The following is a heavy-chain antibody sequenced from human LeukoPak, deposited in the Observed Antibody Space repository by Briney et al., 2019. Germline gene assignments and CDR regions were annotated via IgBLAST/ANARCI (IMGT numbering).Heavy chain of an antibody. J-gene: IGHJ4*02. V-gene: IGHV3-7*01. CDR1: GFTFSSYW. CDR3: ARAPKYCSGGSCYLNRFDY. D-gene: IGHD2-15*01. CDR2: IKQDGSEK. Sequence: GGSLRLSCAASGFTFSSYWMSWVRQAPGKGLEWVANIKQDGSEKYYVDSVKGRFTISRDNAKNSLYLQMNSLRAEDAAVYHCARAPKYCSGGSCYLNRFDYWGQGTLVTVSS.